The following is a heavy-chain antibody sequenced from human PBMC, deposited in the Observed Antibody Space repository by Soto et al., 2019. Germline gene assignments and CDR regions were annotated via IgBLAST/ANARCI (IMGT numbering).Heavy chain of an antibody. CDR1: VGSISSSSYY. V-gene: IGHV4-39*01. Sequence: SETLSLTCTVSVGSISSSSYYWGWILQPPGKGLEWIGSIYYSGSTYYNPSLKSRVTISVDTSKNQFSLKLSSVTAADTAVYYCARHSRGLYDILTGYYSWGQGTLVTVSS. J-gene: IGHJ5*02. CDR3: ARHSRGLYDILTGYYS. CDR2: IYYSGST. D-gene: IGHD3-9*01.